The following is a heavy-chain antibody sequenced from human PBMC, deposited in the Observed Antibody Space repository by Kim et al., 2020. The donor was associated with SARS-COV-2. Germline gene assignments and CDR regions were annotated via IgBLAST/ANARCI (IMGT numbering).Heavy chain of an antibody. CDR3: ARDGEREQWLVRGVDY. D-gene: IGHD6-19*01. CDR1: GFTFSSYG. V-gene: IGHV3-33*01. CDR2: IWYDGSNK. J-gene: IGHJ4*02. Sequence: GGSLRLSCAASGFTFSSYGMHWVRQAPGKGLEWVAVIWYDGSNKYYADSVKGRFTISRDNSKNTLYLQMNSLRAEDTAVYYCARDGEREQWLVRGVDYWGQGPLVTVPS.